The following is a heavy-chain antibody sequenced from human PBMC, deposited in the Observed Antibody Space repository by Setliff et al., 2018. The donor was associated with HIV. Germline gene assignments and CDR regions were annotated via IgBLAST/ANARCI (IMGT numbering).Heavy chain of an antibody. CDR1: GYTFTDYY. CDR2: INPNSGGT. J-gene: IGHJ3*01. Sequence: ASVKVSCKASGYTFTDYYIHWVRQAPGQGLEWMGRINPNSGGTNYAQKFQGRVTMTRDRPISTAHMELSRLRSDDTAVYYCATKVYCTNGVCLDAFDVWGQGTMVTVSS. D-gene: IGHD2-8*01. CDR3: ATKVYCTNGVCLDAFDV. V-gene: IGHV1-2*06.